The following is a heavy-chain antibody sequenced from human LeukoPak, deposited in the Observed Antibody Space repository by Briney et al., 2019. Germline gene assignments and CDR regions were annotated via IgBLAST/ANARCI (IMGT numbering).Heavy chain of an antibody. V-gene: IGHV3-30*02. D-gene: IGHD5-18*01. CDR1: GFTFDDYG. Sequence: GGSLRLSCAASGFTFDDYGMSWVRQGPGKGLEWVSFIRYDGSNKYYADSVKGRFTISRDNSKNTLYLQMHSLRAEDTAVYYCAKDRLRGGYGFDLMDYWGQGTLVTVSS. CDR3: AKDRLRGGYGFDLMDY. J-gene: IGHJ4*02. CDR2: IRYDGSNK.